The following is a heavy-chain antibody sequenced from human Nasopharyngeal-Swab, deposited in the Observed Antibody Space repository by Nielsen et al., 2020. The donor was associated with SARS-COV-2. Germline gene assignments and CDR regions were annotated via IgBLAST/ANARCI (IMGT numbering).Heavy chain of an antibody. J-gene: IGHJ6*02. CDR2: ISHRGSFI. CDR3: ARDDTYGMDV. Sequence: VRQAPGKGLEWVSSISHRGSFIYYADSVKGQFTISRDNAKNSLYLQINSLRAGDTAVYFCARDDTYGMDVWGQGTTVTVSS. D-gene: IGHD3-22*01. V-gene: IGHV3-21*01.